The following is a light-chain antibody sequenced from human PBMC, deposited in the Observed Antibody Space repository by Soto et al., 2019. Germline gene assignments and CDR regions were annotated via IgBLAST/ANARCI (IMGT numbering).Light chain of an antibody. Sequence: DIQMTQSPFTLSASVGDRVTITCRASQSINTWLAWFQQKPGKAPNLLIYRASRLETGVPSRFSGAGSGTQFTLTINNLQPEDFATYYCQQYNTFWTFGQGTKVEV. V-gene: IGKV1-5*03. CDR3: QQYNTFWT. J-gene: IGKJ1*01. CDR2: RAS. CDR1: QSINTW.